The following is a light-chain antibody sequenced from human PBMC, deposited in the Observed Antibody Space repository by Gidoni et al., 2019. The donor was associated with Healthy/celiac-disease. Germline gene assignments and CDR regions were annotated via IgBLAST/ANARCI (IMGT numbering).Light chain of an antibody. J-gene: IGKJ4*01. CDR2: AAS. V-gene: IGKV1-8*01. CDR3: QQYYSYPPT. CDR1: QGSSSY. Sequence: AIRMTESPSSFSASTGDRVTITCRASQGSSSYLAWYQQKPGKAPKLLIYAASTLQSGVPSRFSGSGSGTDFTLTISCLQSEDFATYYCQQYYSYPPTFGGXTKVEIK.